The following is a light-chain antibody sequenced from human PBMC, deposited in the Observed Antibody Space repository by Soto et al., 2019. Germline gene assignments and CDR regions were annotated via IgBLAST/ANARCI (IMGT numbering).Light chain of an antibody. Sequence: QSVLTQPRSVSGSPGQSVTISCTGTSSDVGGYNYVSWYQQHPGKAPKLMIYDVSKRPSGVPDRFSGSKSGNTASLTISGLQAEDEADYYCNSYVAGSNVFGTGTKVTVL. J-gene: IGLJ1*01. CDR1: SSDVGGYNY. CDR3: NSYVAGSNV. V-gene: IGLV2-11*01. CDR2: DVS.